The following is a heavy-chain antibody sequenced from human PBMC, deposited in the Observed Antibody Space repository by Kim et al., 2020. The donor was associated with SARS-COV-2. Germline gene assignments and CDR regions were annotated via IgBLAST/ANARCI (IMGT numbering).Heavy chain of an antibody. J-gene: IGHJ4*02. V-gene: IGHV3-73*01. CDR1: GFNFSGSA. CDR3: TKKIGGTTTEDY. D-gene: IGHD1-1*01. Sequence: GGSLRLSCAASGFNFSGSAIHWVRQASGKGLEWVGRIRSKANSHATDYTGSLKGRFTISRDDSKNTAYLQMNSLKIEDTALYYCTKKIGGTTTEDYWGQGTLVTVSS. CDR2: IRSKANSHAT.